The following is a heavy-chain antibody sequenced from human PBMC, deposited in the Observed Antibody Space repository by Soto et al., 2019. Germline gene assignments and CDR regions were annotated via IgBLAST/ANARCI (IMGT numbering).Heavy chain of an antibody. J-gene: IGHJ5*02. CDR3: ARVSIPARAFDP. CDR2: INHSGST. D-gene: IGHD6-6*01. Sequence: SETLSLTCAVYGWSFSVYYWSWIRQPPGKGLEWIGEINHSGSTNYNPSLKSRVTISVDTSKNQFSLKLSSVTAADTAVYYCARVSIPARAFDPWGQGTLVTVSS. V-gene: IGHV4-34*01. CDR1: GWSFSVYY.